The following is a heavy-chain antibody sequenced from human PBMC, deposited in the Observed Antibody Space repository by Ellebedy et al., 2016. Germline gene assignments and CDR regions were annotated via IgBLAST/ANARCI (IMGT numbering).Heavy chain of an antibody. D-gene: IGHD2-21*02. Sequence: GESLKISCVASGFSFINYAMTWVRQPPGKGLEWVSGISGGGSSASYADSVKGRFTTSRDTAKSTQYLQMNSLRAEDTAVYYCAKSRHSAAYCGGACYYDDAFDMWGQGTLVTVSS. J-gene: IGHJ3*02. CDR1: GFSFINYA. CDR2: ISGGGSSA. CDR3: AKSRHSAAYCGGACYYDDAFDM. V-gene: IGHV3-23*01.